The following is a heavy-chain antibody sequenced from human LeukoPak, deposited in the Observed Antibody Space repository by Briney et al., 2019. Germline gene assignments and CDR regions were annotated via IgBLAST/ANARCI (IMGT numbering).Heavy chain of an antibody. Sequence: PGGSLRLSCTASGITFSNYWMSWVRQAPGKGLEWAATIKHDGSEQYYAGSVKGRFTISRDNAKNSVYLQMNSLRVDDTAVYFCARGGNTAFDIWGQGTVVTVSS. CDR3: ARGGNTAFDI. D-gene: IGHD1-26*01. J-gene: IGHJ3*02. CDR2: IKHDGSEQ. CDR1: GITFSNYW. V-gene: IGHV3-7*01.